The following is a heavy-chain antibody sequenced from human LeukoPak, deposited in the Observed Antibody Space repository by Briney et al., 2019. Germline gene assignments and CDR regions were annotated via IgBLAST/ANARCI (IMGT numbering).Heavy chain of an antibody. Sequence: ASVKVSCKASGGTFSSYGIIWVRQAPGQGLEWMGWISAYNGDTNYVQKLQGRVTMTTDTSTGTAYMELRSLRSDDTAVYYCAREGGSSSRHGLLDFWGQGTLVTVSS. CDR1: GGTFSSYG. D-gene: IGHD6-13*01. CDR3: AREGGSSSRHGLLDF. J-gene: IGHJ4*02. CDR2: ISAYNGDT. V-gene: IGHV1-18*01.